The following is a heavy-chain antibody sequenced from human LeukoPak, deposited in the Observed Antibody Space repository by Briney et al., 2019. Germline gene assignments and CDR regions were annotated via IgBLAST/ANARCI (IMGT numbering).Heavy chain of an antibody. V-gene: IGHV3-30*01. Sequence: PGRSLRLSCAASGFTLSSYAMHWVRQAPGKGLEWVAVISYDGSNKYYADSVKGRFTISRDNSKNTLYLQMNSLRAEDTAVYYCARESYSYDFWSGYSGLDYMDVWGKGTTVTVSS. J-gene: IGHJ6*03. D-gene: IGHD3-3*01. CDR1: GFTLSSYA. CDR2: ISYDGSNK. CDR3: ARESYSYDFWSGYSGLDYMDV.